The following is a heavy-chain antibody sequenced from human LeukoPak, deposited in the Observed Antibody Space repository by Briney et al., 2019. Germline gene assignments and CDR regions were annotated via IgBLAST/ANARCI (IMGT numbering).Heavy chain of an antibody. D-gene: IGHD3-22*01. Sequence: PGGSLRLSCAASGFTFSSYWMHWVRQAPGKGLVWFSRINSDGSSTSYADSVKGRFTISRDNAKNTLYLQMNSLRAEDTAVYYCATGGDSSGYGYYWGQGTLVTVSS. CDR2: INSDGSST. CDR1: GFTFSSYW. CDR3: ATGGDSSGYGYY. J-gene: IGHJ4*02. V-gene: IGHV3-74*01.